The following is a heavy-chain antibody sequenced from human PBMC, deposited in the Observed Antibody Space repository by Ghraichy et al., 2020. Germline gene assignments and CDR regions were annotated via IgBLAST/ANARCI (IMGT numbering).Heavy chain of an antibody. V-gene: IGHV4-39*07. CDR1: GGSISSSSYY. CDR3: ARGKTDDQVWFGELLLFPVGMDV. CDR2: IYYSGST. D-gene: IGHD3-10*01. Sequence: SETLSLTCTVSGGSISSSSYYWGWIRQPPGQGLEWIGSIYYSGSTYYNPSLKSRVTISVDTTKNQFSLKLRSVTAADTAVYYCARGKTDDQVWFGELLLFPVGMDVWGQGTTVTVSS. J-gene: IGHJ6*02.